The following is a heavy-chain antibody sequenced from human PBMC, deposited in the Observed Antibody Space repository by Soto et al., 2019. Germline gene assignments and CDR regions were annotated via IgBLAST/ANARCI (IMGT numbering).Heavy chain of an antibody. CDR3: ARYCSGGSCHRGVPDY. V-gene: IGHV1-18*01. Sequence: QVQLVQSGAEVKKPGASVKVSCKASGYTLSSYGISWVRQAPGQGLEWMGWINTYNGATNYAQKFQGRVTMTRDISTNTAYMELRSLRSDDTAVYFCARYCSGGSCHRGVPDYWGQGTLVTVSS. D-gene: IGHD2-15*01. CDR1: GYTLSSYG. CDR2: INTYNGAT. J-gene: IGHJ4*02.